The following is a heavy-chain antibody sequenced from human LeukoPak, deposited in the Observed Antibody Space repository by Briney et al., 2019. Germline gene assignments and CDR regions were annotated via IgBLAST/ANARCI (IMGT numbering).Heavy chain of an antibody. D-gene: IGHD3-22*01. Sequence: ASVKVSCKASGGTFSSYAISWVRQAPGQGLEWMGWINPNSGGTNYAQKFQGRVTMTRDTSISTAYMELSRLRSDDTAVYYCARVTGYYYENTGYYHHAFDIWGQGTMVTVSS. CDR3: ARVTGYYYENTGYYHHAFDI. V-gene: IGHV1-2*02. CDR2: INPNSGGT. J-gene: IGHJ3*02. CDR1: GGTFSSYA.